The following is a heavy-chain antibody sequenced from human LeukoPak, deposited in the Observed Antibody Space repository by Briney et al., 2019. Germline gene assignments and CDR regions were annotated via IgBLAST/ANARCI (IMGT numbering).Heavy chain of an antibody. D-gene: IGHD6-6*01. CDR1: EFTFSTYG. CDR2: ISGSATST. V-gene: IGHV3-23*01. J-gene: IGHJ4*02. Sequence: GGSLRLSCAASEFTFSTYGLTWVRQAPGKRLEWVSVISGSATSTYYADSVKGRFTISRDNSKNTLYLQMNSLRAEDTAVYYCAKRFPIAGRWGSYFDYWGQGILVTVSS. CDR3: AKRFPIAGRWGSYFDY.